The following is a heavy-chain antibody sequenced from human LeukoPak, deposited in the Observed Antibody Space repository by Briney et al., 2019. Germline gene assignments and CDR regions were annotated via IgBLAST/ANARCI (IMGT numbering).Heavy chain of an antibody. CDR1: GGSFSGYY. V-gene: IGHV4-34*01. Sequence: SETLSLTCAVYGGSFSGYYWSWIRQPPGKGLEWIGEINHSGSTNYNPSLKSRVTISVDTSKNQFSLKLSSVTAADTAVYYCARGHEDYDSSGYWLDYWGQGTLVTVSS. J-gene: IGHJ4*02. CDR2: INHSGST. CDR3: ARGHEDYDSSGYWLDY. D-gene: IGHD3-22*01.